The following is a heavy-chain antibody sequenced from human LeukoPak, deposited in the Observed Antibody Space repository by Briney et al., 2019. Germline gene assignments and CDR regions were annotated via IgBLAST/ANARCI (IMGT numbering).Heavy chain of an antibody. V-gene: IGHV4-59*01. CDR3: ARGPGSAGGWYGFLDY. CDR2: IYYVGST. D-gene: IGHD6-19*01. Sequence: SETLSLTCSVSGVSISSSYWTWIRQPPGKGLEWIGYIYYVGSTYYNPSLKSRVSISLDTSKNNLSLKLSSVTAADTAVYYCARGPGSAGGWYGFLDYWGQGTLVTVSS. CDR1: GVSISSSY. J-gene: IGHJ4*02.